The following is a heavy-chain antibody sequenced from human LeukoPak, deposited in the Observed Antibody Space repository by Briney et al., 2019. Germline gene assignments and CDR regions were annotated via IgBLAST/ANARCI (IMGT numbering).Heavy chain of an antibody. Sequence: GGSLRLSCAASGFTFSSYSMNWVRQAPGKGLEWVSSISSSSSYIYYADSVKGRFTISRDNAKNSLYLQMNSLRAEDTAVYYCARDVPDSSGYYSDYFDHWGQGTLVTVSS. CDR1: GFTFSSYS. D-gene: IGHD3-22*01. V-gene: IGHV3-21*01. CDR3: ARDVPDSSGYYSDYFDH. J-gene: IGHJ4*02. CDR2: ISSSSSYI.